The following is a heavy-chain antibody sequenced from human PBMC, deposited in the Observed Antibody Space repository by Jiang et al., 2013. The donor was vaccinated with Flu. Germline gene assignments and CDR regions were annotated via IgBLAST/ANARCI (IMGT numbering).Heavy chain of an antibody. CDR1: GGSISSSSYY. CDR2: IYYSGST. D-gene: IGHD3-10*01. V-gene: IGHV4-39*01. Sequence: GPGLVKPSETLSLTCTVSGGSISSSSYYWGWIRQPPGKGLEWIGSIYYSGSTYYNPSLKSRVTISVDTSKNQFSLKLSSVTAADTAVYYCAYGSGRIPIDYWGQGTLVTVSS. CDR3: AYGSGRIPIDY. J-gene: IGHJ4*02.